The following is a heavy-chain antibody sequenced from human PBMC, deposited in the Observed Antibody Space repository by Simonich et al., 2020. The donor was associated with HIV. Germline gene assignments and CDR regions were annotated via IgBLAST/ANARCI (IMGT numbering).Heavy chain of an antibody. V-gene: IGHV3-30*07. CDR3: ASGGSISSVWADDY. D-gene: IGHD3-16*01. CDR2: KSYDGSNK. Sequence: QVQLVESGGGVVQPGRSLRLSWAASGFTFSSYAMHWVRQAPGKGLEWVAGKSYDGSNKYYADSVKGRVTISRDNSKNTLYLQMNSLRAEDTAVYYCASGGSISSVWADDYWGQGTLVTVSS. J-gene: IGHJ4*02. CDR1: GFTFSSYA.